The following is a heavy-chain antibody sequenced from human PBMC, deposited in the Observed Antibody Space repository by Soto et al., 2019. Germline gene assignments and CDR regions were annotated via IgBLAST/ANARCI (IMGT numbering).Heavy chain of an antibody. J-gene: IGHJ4*02. V-gene: IGHV3-33*01. CDR1: GFTFSSYG. Sequence: QVQLVESGGGVVKPGRSLRLSCAASGFTFSSYGMHWVRQAPGKGLEWVAVILYDGSNKYYADSVKGRFTISRDNSKNTLYLQMNSLRAEDTAVYYCARAGEGYWGQGTLVTVSS. CDR2: ILYDGSNK. D-gene: IGHD3-16*01. CDR3: ARAGEGY.